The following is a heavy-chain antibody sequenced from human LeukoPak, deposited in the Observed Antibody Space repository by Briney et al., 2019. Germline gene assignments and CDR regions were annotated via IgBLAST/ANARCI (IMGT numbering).Heavy chain of an antibody. V-gene: IGHV3-53*01. J-gene: IGHJ3*02. CDR3: VRGPRYYDDSGFHYGVFDI. Sequence: PGGSLRLSCAASEVTVTSNYMSWVRQAPGKGLQWVSVIYPGGDIYYADSVKGRFIISRDNSKNTLSLQMNSLTADDTAVYYCVRGPRYYDDSGFHYGVFDIWGQGTVVTVPS. CDR1: EVTVTSNY. D-gene: IGHD3-22*01. CDR2: IYPGGDI.